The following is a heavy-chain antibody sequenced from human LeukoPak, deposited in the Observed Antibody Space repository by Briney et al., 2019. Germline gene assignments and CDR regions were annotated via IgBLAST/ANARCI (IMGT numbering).Heavy chain of an antibody. CDR1: GFTFSGYE. CDR3: AKDVGVVTTKVYCYMDV. D-gene: IGHD3-22*01. V-gene: IGHV3-48*03. J-gene: IGHJ6*03. Sequence: GGSLRLSCAASGFTFSGYEMNWVRHAPGKGLEWVSYISSSGGTIDYADSVKGRFTISRDNAKNSLYLQMNSLRAEETAVYYFAKDVGVVTTKVYCYMDVWGKGTTVTISS. CDR2: ISSSGGTI.